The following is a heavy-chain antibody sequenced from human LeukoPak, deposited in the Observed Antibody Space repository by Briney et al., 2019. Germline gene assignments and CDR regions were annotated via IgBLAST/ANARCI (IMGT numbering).Heavy chain of an antibody. D-gene: IGHD3-22*01. J-gene: IGHJ6*03. CDR3: ARDYYDSSGYFYYYYYMDV. V-gene: IGHV3-7*01. CDR1: GFTFSSYW. Sequence: GGPLRLSRAASGFTFSSYWMSWVRQAPGKGLEWVANIKQDGSEKYYVDSVKGRFTISRDNAKNSLYLQMNSLRAEDTAVYYCARDYYDSSGYFYYYYYMDVWGKGTTVTVSS. CDR2: IKQDGSEK.